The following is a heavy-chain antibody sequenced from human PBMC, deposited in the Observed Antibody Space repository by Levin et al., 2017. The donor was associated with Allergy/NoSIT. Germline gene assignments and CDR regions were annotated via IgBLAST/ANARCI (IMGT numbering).Heavy chain of an antibody. CDR3: ARGGNQYYYDSSGYYSFDY. D-gene: IGHD3-22*01. Sequence: SQTLSLTCAVYGGSFSGYYWSWIRQPPGKGLEWIGEINHSGSTNYNPSLKSRVTISVDTSKNQFSLKLSSVTAADTAVYYCARGGNQYYYDSSGYYSFDYWGQGTLVTVSS. CDR2: INHSGST. V-gene: IGHV4-34*01. J-gene: IGHJ4*02. CDR1: GGSFSGYY.